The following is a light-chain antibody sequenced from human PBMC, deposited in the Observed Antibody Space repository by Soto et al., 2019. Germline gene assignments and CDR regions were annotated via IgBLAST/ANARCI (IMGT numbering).Light chain of an antibody. CDR3: QRYDGFPWA. Sequence: DIQMTQSPSTLSASVGDRVTLTCRASQSISSWLAWYQQKPGKAPKLLIYKASNLESGVPSRFSGSGSGREFTLTISSLQPDDYATYFCQRYDGFPWAFGQGTKVEMK. CDR1: QSISSW. V-gene: IGKV1-5*03. J-gene: IGKJ1*01. CDR2: KAS.